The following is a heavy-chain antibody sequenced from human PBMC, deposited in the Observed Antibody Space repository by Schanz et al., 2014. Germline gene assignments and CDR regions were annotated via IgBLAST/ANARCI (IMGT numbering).Heavy chain of an antibody. J-gene: IGHJ4*02. Sequence: EVQLVESGGGLIQPGGSLRLSCAASGFGFSSYSMNWVRQAPGKGPEWVSYIRSSSTPIYYADSVKGRFTISRDNAKNSLYLQMNSLRVEDTAVYHCVSSGSYSSYAFWGQGTLVTVSS. D-gene: IGHD3-10*01. CDR2: IRSSSTPI. CDR3: VSSGSYSSYAF. V-gene: IGHV3-48*01. CDR1: GFGFSSYS.